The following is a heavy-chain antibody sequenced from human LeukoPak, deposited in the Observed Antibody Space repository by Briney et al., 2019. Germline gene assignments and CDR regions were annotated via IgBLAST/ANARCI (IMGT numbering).Heavy chain of an antibody. CDR1: GFTFSSYW. J-gene: IGHJ4*02. V-gene: IGHV3-7*01. D-gene: IGHD3-3*01. Sequence: GGSLRLSCAASGFTFSSYWMSWVRQAPGKGLEWVANIKQDGSEEYYVDSVKGRFTISRDNAKNSLYLQMNSLRAEDTAVYYCARDGHYDFWSGYYDYFDYWGQGTLVTVSS. CDR3: ARDGHYDFWSGYYDYFDY. CDR2: IKQDGSEE.